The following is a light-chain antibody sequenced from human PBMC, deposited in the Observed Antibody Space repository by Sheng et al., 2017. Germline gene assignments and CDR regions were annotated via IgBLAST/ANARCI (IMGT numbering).Light chain of an antibody. CDR2: GAS. CDR1: QSVSNN. V-gene: IGKV3-15*01. Sequence: EIVMTQSPATLSASPGERPTLSCRASQSVSNNLAWYQQKPRQAPRLLIYGASTRATGIPTRFSGSGSGTEFTLTISGLQSEDSAVYYCQQYNTWPPYTFGQGTKLEVK. J-gene: IGKJ2*01. CDR3: QQYNTWPPYT.